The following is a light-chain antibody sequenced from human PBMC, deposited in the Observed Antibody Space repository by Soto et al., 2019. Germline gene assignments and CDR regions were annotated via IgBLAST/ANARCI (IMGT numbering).Light chain of an antibody. CDR3: QQSYSTPRT. CDR1: QTVSRY. Sequence: DIQLTQSPSSLSASVGDTVTITCRASQTVSRYLNWYQQKSGTAPKLLIYAASTLHTGVPSRFSGSGSGTDFSLTISSLQPEDFATYYCQQSYSTPRTFGQGTKVDNK. J-gene: IGKJ1*01. CDR2: AAS. V-gene: IGKV1-39*01.